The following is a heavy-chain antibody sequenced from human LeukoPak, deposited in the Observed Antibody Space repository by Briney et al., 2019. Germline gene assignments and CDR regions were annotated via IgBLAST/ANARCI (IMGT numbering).Heavy chain of an antibody. Sequence: QPGGSLRLSCAASGFTFSSYDMHWVRQATGKGLEWVSAIGTAGDTYYPGSVKGRFTISRENAKNSLYLQMNSLRAGDTAVYYCARDRGQQLVHGAFDIWGQGTMVTVSS. D-gene: IGHD6-13*01. CDR2: IGTAGDT. J-gene: IGHJ3*02. CDR3: ARDRGQQLVHGAFDI. CDR1: GFTFSSYD. V-gene: IGHV3-13*04.